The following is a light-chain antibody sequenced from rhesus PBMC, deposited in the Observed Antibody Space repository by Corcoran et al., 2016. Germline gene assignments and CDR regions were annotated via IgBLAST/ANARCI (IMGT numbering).Light chain of an antibody. Sequence: DIQMSQSPSSLSASVGDKVTITCRASQGISNALAWYQQKPGKAPKLLIYAASSLESWVPSRFSGSRSGTDFTLTISSLQPEDFATYYYQQGYSTPFTFGPGTKLDIK. J-gene: IGKJ3*01. CDR1: QGISNA. CDR3: QQGYSTPFT. V-gene: IGKV1-33*02. CDR2: AAS.